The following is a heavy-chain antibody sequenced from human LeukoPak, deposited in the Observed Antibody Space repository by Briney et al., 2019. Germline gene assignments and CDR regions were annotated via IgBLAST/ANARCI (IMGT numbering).Heavy chain of an antibody. CDR2: ISPYNGNT. CDR3: ARGLGTTTFADFDY. CDR1: GYTXTGYY. V-gene: IGHV1-18*04. Sequence: ASVKVSCKASGYTXTGYYMHGVRQAPGQGLEWMGWISPYNGNTNYAQNVQGRVTMTTGTSTSTASMELRSLTSDDTAVYYCARGLGTTTFADFDYWGQGTLVTVSS. D-gene: IGHD1-14*01. J-gene: IGHJ4*02.